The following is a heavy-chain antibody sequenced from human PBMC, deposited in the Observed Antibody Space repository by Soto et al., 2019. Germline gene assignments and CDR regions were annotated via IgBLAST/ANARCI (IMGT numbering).Heavy chain of an antibody. V-gene: IGHV5-10-1*01. Sequence: SGESLKISCKGSGYSFTSYWISWVRQMPGKGLEWMGRIDPSDSYTNYSPSFQGHVTISADKSISTAYLQWSSLKASDTAMYYRATSIAVAGTTFYYYYGMDVWGQGTTVTVSS. CDR3: ATSIAVAGTTFYYYYGMDV. CDR1: GYSFTSYW. D-gene: IGHD6-19*01. CDR2: IDPSDSYT. J-gene: IGHJ6*02.